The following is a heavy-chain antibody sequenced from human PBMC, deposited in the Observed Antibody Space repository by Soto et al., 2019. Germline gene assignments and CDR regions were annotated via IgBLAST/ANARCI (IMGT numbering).Heavy chain of an antibody. CDR3: ARISHRTVSYYEYYGMHX. CDR2: IYAADSDT. Sequence: VEALKISCKGSGYSFPSHWIGWVRQMPGKGLELMVNIYAADSDTRYSPSFQGQVTISAYKSIITAYLQWSSLKASDTGIYYCARISHRTVSYYEYYGMHXWGQGTPVTVS. D-gene: IGHD4-4*01. V-gene: IGHV5-51*01. CDR1: GYSFPSHW. J-gene: IGHJ6*02.